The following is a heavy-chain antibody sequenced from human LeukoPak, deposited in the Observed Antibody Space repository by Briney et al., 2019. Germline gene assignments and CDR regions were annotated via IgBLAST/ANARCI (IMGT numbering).Heavy chain of an antibody. V-gene: IGHV1-69*13. J-gene: IGHJ6*02. Sequence: SVKVSCKASGGTFSSYAISWLRQARGQGREWMGGIIPIFGTANYAQKFQGRVTITADESTSTAYMELSRLRSEDTAVYYCARVQRQYYYYNGMDVWGQGTTVTVSS. CDR2: IIPIFGTA. CDR3: ARVQRQYYYYNGMDV. CDR1: GGTFSSYA. D-gene: IGHD6-25*01.